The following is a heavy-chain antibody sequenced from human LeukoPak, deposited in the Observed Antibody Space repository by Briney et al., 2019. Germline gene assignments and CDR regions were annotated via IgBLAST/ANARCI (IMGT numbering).Heavy chain of an antibody. CDR3: ARRARVRGVIMTGGPARPEAWYYFDD. D-gene: IGHD3-10*01. V-gene: IGHV1-2*02. J-gene: IGHJ4*02. CDR1: GYTFTGYY. Sequence: KVSCKASGYTFTGYYMHWVRQAPGQGLEWMGWINPNSGGTNYAQKFQGRVTMTRDTSISTAYMELSRLRSDDTAVYYCARRARVRGVIMTGGPARPEAWYYFDDWGQGTLVTVSS. CDR2: INPNSGGT.